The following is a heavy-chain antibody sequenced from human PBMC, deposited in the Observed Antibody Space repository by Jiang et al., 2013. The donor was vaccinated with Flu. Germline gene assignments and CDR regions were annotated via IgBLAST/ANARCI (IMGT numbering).Heavy chain of an antibody. Sequence: IIYPDDSDTKYSPSFQGHVTISADKSISTAYLQWSSLKASDTAMYYCASPIAVAGFDYWGQGTLVTVSS. J-gene: IGHJ4*02. D-gene: IGHD6-19*01. CDR3: ASPIAVAGFDY. CDR2: IYPDDSDT. V-gene: IGHV5-51*01.